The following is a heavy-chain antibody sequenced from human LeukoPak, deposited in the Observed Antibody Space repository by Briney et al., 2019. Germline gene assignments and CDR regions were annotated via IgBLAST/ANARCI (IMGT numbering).Heavy chain of an antibody. CDR3: AKGSSSSRPYYFDY. CDR2: IIGVGDST. D-gene: IGHD6-13*01. J-gene: IGHJ4*02. CDR1: GFTFSSYV. V-gene: IGHV3-23*01. Sequence: GGSLRLSCAASGFTFSSYVMSWVRQAPGKGLEWVSAIIGVGDSTYYAESVKGRFTISRDNSENTLYLQMNSLRAEDTAVYYCAKGSSSSRPYYFDYRGQGTLVTVSS.